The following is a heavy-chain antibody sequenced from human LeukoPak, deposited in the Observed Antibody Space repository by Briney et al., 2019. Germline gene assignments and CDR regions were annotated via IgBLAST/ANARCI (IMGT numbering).Heavy chain of an antibody. Sequence: GGSLRLSCAASGFTFSSYSMNWVRQAPGKGLEWVSSISSSSSYVYYADSVKGRFTISRDNAKNSLYLQKNSLRAEDTAVYYCARDKWTYCSGGSCYYYYGMDVWGQGTTVTVSS. CDR3: ARDKWTYCSGGSCYYYYGMDV. CDR1: GFTFSSYS. D-gene: IGHD2-15*01. J-gene: IGHJ6*02. CDR2: ISSSSSYV. V-gene: IGHV3-21*01.